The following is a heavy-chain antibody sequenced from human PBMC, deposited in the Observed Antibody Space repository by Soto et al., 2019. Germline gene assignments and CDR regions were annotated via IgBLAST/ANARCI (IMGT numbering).Heavy chain of an antibody. D-gene: IGHD4-4*01. Sequence: ASVKVSCKSSGYMFSDYGITWVRQAPGQGLEWMGWISAYNGNTDYAQKFQDSLTLATDTSTSTAYMELRSLRSDDTALYYCARPVTSPDHLDIWGQGTMVTVSS. CDR2: ISAYNGNT. V-gene: IGHV1-18*01. CDR1: GYMFSDYG. J-gene: IGHJ3*02. CDR3: ARPVTSPDHLDI.